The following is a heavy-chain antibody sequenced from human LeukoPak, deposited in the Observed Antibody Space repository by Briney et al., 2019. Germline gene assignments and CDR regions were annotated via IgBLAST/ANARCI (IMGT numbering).Heavy chain of an antibody. CDR1: GYTFTSYG. J-gene: IGHJ5*02. CDR3: ARVVYGSGSNLNWFDP. V-gene: IGHV1-18*01. Sequence: ASVKVSCKASGYTFTSYGISWVRQAPGQGLEWMGWISAYNGNTNYAQKLQGRVTMTTDTSTSTAYMELRSLRSDDTAVCYCARVVYGSGSNLNWFDPWGQGTLVTVSS. D-gene: IGHD3-10*01. CDR2: ISAYNGNT.